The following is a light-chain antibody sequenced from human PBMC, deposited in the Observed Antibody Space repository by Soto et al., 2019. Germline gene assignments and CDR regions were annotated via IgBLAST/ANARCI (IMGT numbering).Light chain of an antibody. CDR1: SSEVGGYNY. V-gene: IGLV2-14*01. CDR2: DVS. Sequence: QSALTQPASVSGSPGQSITISCTGTSSEVGGYNYVSWYQQHPGKAPKLMIYDVSNRPSGVSNRFSGSKSGNTASLTISGLQAEDEADYYCNSYTSSSTLLFGGGTKLTVL. J-gene: IGLJ2*01. CDR3: NSYTSSSTLL.